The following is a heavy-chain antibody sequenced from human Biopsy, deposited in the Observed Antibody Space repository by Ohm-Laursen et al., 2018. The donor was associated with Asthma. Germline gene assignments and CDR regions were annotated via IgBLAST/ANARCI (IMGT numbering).Heavy chain of an antibody. J-gene: IGHJ6*02. CDR2: IMTVFGTT. V-gene: IGHV1-69*13. Sequence: SVKVSCKSPGGTFSNFALSWVRQAPGQGLEWLGGIMTVFGTTNYAQKFQGRVTITADESTSTAYMEVTSLRSEDTAIYYCARCQVGYSSGWSLLLKKIYYSGMDVWGQGTAVTVSS. CDR3: ARCQVGYSSGWSLLLKKIYYSGMDV. D-gene: IGHD6-19*01. CDR1: GGTFSNFA.